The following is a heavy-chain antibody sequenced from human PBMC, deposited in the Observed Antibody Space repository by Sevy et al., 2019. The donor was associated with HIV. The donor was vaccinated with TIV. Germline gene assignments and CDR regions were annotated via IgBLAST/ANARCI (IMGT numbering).Heavy chain of an antibody. CDR3: AKGRVRSVDWFESFDV. Sequence: GGSLRLSCAASGFTFRNYGMNWVRQAPGKGLEWVSSISDGGGNIYYADSVKGRFSVSRDNSMKTLYLQLNRLRAEDTAVYYCAKGRVRSVDWFESFDVWGQGTMVTVSS. J-gene: IGHJ3*01. D-gene: IGHD3-9*01. V-gene: IGHV3-23*01. CDR1: GFTFRNYG. CDR2: ISDGGGNI.